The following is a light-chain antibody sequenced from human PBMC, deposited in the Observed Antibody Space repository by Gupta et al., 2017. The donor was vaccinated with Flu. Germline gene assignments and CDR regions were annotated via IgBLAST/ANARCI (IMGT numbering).Light chain of an antibody. J-gene: IGLJ2*01. Sequence: SYVLTQPPSVSVAPGKTASITCGGDNIGSKSVHWYQQKPGPAPVLVVYDDSDRPSGIPERFSGANSGNTATLTISRVEAGDEADYYCQVWDTSDHVLFGGGTKLTVL. CDR3: QVWDTSDHVL. V-gene: IGLV3-21*03. CDR2: DDS. CDR1: NIGSKS.